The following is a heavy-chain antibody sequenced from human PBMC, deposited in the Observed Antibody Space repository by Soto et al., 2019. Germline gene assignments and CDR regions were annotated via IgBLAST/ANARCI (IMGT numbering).Heavy chain of an antibody. CDR1: GFTFSSYA. CDR3: AKATKDPLRLRFLEWPHYFDY. CDR2: ISGSGGST. Sequence: GGSLRLSCAASGFTFSSYAMSWVRQAPGKGLEWVSAISGSGGSTYYADSVKGRFTISRDNSKNTLYLQMNSLRAEDTAVYYCAKATKDPLRLRFLEWPHYFDYWGQGTLVTVSS. D-gene: IGHD3-3*01. V-gene: IGHV3-23*01. J-gene: IGHJ4*02.